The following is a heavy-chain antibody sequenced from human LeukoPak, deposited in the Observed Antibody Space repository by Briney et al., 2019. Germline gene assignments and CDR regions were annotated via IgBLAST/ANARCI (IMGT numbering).Heavy chain of an antibody. J-gene: IGHJ4*02. Sequence: PGGSLRLSCAASGFTFDDYAMHWVRQAPGKGLEWVSGISWNSGSIGYADSVKGRFTISRDNAKNSLYLQMNSLRAEDTALYYCAKVGGPLWFGELEVDYWGQGTLVTVSS. CDR1: GFTFDDYA. V-gene: IGHV3-9*01. CDR2: ISWNSGSI. CDR3: AKVGGPLWFGELEVDY. D-gene: IGHD3-10*01.